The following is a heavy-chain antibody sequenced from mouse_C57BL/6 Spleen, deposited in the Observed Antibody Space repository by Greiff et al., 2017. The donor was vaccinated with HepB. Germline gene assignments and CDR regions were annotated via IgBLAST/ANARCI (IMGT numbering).Heavy chain of an antibody. Sequence: VKLQQSGAELVKPGASVKISCKASGYAFSSYWMNWVKQRPGKGLEWIGQIYPGDGDTNYNGKFKGKATLTADKSSSTAYMQLSSLTSEDSAVYFCARSRSNFYFDYWGQGTTLTVSS. CDR3: ARSRSNFYFDY. CDR2: IYPGDGDT. J-gene: IGHJ2*01. D-gene: IGHD2-5*01. V-gene: IGHV1-80*01. CDR1: GYAFSSYW.